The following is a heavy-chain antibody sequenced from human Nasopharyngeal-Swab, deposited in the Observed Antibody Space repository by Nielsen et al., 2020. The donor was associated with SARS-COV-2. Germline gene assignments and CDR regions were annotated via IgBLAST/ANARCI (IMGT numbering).Heavy chain of an antibody. D-gene: IGHD6-25*01. CDR3: ARDPPFSGWTLES. J-gene: IGHJ4*02. V-gene: IGHV3-33*01. CDR2: IWYDGSEK. Sequence: GGSLRLSRAASGFSFRDSAMHWVRQVPGKGLEWVAVIWYDGSEKYYVDSVKGRFTISRDNSKNTLYLQMNSLRAEDTAVYYCARDPPFSGWTLESWGQGTLVTVSS. CDR1: GFSFRDSA.